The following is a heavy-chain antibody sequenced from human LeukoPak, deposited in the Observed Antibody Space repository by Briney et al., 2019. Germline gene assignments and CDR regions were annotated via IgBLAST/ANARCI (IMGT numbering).Heavy chain of an antibody. CDR2: ISGSGGST. D-gene: IGHD3-22*01. Sequence: GGSLRLSCAASGFTFSSYAMSWVRQAPGKGLEWVSAISGSGGSTYYADSVKGRFTISRDNSKNTLYLQMNSLRAEDTAVYYCAREPPYYYDSSGYYCDYWGQGTLVTVSS. V-gene: IGHV3-23*01. CDR1: GFTFSSYA. J-gene: IGHJ4*02. CDR3: AREPPYYYDSSGYYCDY.